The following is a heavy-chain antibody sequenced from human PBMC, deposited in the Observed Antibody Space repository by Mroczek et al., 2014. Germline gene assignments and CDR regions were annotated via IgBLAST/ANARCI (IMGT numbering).Heavy chain of an antibody. J-gene: IGHJ4*02. CDR1: GGSISSSSYY. CDR2: IYYSGST. Sequence: QVQLQESGPGLVKPSETLSLTCTVSGGSISSSSYYWGWIRQPPGKGLEWIGSIYYSGSTYYNPSLKSRVTISVDTSKNQFSLKLSSVTAADTAVYYCARVGFWDYYGSGSPYFDYWGQGTLVTVSS. CDR3: ARVGFWDYYGSGSPYFDY. V-gene: IGHV4-39*01. D-gene: IGHD3-10*01.